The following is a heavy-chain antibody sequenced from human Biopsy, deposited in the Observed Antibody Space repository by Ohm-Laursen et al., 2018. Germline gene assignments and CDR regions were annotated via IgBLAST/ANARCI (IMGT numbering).Heavy chain of an antibody. V-gene: IGHV3-21*01. D-gene: IGHD6-6*01. CDR3: ARDSSRRAREGGMDV. CDR1: GFSVSSYD. Sequence: SLRLSCAASGFSVSSYDMNWVRQAPGKGLEWLSYISETSSHIYDADSVRGRFTVARDIAKSSLYLQLNSLRVEDTAVYYCARDSSRRAREGGMDVWGQGTTVTVSS. CDR2: ISETSSHI. J-gene: IGHJ6*02.